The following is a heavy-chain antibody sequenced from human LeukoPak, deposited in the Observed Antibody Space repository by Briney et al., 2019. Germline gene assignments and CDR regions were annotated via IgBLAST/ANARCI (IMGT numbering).Heavy chain of an antibody. CDR3: ARVPTGRNVVAAAARMGWNGAFDI. CDR2: ISQSGSI. CDR1: GGSFSEYF. J-gene: IGHJ3*02. V-gene: IGHV4-34*01. D-gene: IGHD2-2*01. Sequence: PSETLSLTCAVYGGSFSEYFWSWIRQSPGKGLEWIAEISQSGSINYNPSLQSRVTIAVDASKEQFSLKMSAVTAADTAMYYCARVPTGRNVVAAAARMGWNGAFDIWGQGTMVTVSS.